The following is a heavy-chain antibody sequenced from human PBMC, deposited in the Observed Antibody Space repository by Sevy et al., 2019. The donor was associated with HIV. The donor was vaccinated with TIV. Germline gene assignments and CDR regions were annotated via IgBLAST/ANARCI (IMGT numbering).Heavy chain of an antibody. CDR2: ISSGGSST. V-gene: IGHV3-23*01. D-gene: IGHD1-26*01. Sequence: GGSLRRSCAASGFTFSSDAMSWVRQAPGKGLEWVSGISSGGSSTYYADSVKGRFTISRDNSKNTLYLEMNSLRADDTAVYYCAKGVGAMGFDYWGQGTLVTVSS. CDR3: AKGVGAMGFDY. CDR1: GFTFSSDA. J-gene: IGHJ4*02.